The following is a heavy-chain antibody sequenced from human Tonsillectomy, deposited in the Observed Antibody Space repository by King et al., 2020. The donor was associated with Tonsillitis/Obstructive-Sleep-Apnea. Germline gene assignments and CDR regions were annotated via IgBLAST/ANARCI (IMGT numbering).Heavy chain of an antibody. CDR1: GFPFSSAS. D-gene: IGHD3-3*01. J-gene: IGHJ4*02. V-gene: IGHV3-15*01. CDR2: FNSKTDGGTT. Sequence: LVESGGGLVKPGGSLRLSCAASGFPFSSASMSWVRQVPGKGLEWVGRFNSKTDGGTTDYAAPVKGRFTISRDDSKNTLYLQMNSLKTEDTAVYYCTTSPGITIFGVVFDYWGQGTLVIVSS. CDR3: TTSPGITIFGVVFDY.